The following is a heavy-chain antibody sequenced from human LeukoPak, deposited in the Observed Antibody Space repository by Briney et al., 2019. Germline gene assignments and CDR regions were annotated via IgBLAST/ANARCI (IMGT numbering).Heavy chain of an antibody. J-gene: IGHJ3*02. V-gene: IGHV1-8*02. Sequence: ASVKVSCKASGGTFSSYAISWVRQATGQGLEWMGWMNPNSGNTGYAQKFQGRVTMTRNTSISTAYMELSSLRSEDTAVYYCARVGSNDAFDIWGQGTMVTVSS. CDR3: ARVGSNDAFDI. CDR1: GGTFSSYA. CDR2: MNPNSGNT.